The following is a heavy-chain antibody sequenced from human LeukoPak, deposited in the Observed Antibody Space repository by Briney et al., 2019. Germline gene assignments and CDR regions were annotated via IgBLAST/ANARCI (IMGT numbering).Heavy chain of an antibody. Sequence: GESLKISCKGSGYIFSNYWIGWVRQLPGKGLEWMGIFYPGDSSTKYSPSFQGQVTISADKSINTAYLQWSSLQASDTAMYYCARRRGYSGYDFWFDPWGQGTLVTVSS. J-gene: IGHJ5*02. V-gene: IGHV5-51*01. CDR3: ARRRGYSGYDFWFDP. D-gene: IGHD5-12*01. CDR2: FYPGDSST. CDR1: GYIFSNYW.